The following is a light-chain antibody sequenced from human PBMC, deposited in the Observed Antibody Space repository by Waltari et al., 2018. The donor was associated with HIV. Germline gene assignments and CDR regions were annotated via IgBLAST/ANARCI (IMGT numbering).Light chain of an antibody. CDR3: YSTDSSGNPV. CDR1: ALTNKT. CDR2: EDN. Sequence: SYDLTQPPSVSVSPGQTARIPCSGDALTNKTTYCYPHNSGQAPVPVIYEDNKRFSGIPEMFSGSSSGTMATLTITGAQVEDEGDYYCYSTDSSGNPVFGGGTRLTVL. J-gene: IGLJ2*01. V-gene: IGLV3-10*01.